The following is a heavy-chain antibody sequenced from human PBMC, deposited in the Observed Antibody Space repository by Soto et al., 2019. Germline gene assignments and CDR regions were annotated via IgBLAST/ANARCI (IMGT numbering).Heavy chain of an antibody. Sequence: QVQLVQSESEAQKPGASVKVSCKASGYIFNNYGISWVRQAPGQGLEWMGWIYPKEGRINFGQKFQGRVTLTTDTSTRRDNIELRSMRFDDSAVYFCARDIDYNIDYWGQGTLLTVSS. CDR1: GYIFNNYG. D-gene: IGHD4-4*01. V-gene: IGHV1-18*01. J-gene: IGHJ4*02. CDR2: IYPKEGRI. CDR3: ARDIDYNIDY.